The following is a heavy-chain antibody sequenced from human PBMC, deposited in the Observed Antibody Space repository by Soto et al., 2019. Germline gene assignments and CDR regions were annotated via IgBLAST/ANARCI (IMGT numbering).Heavy chain of an antibody. CDR2: IWYDGSNK. Sequence: QVQLVESGGGVVQPGRSLRLSCAASGFTFSSYGMHWVRQAPGKGLEWVAVIWYDGSNKYYADSVKGRFTISRDNSKNTLYLQMNSLRAEDTAVYYCAREQGYGDYFYYYYYYMDVWGKGTTVTVS. J-gene: IGHJ6*03. CDR1: GFTFSSYG. D-gene: IGHD4-17*01. V-gene: IGHV3-33*01. CDR3: AREQGYGDYFYYYYYYMDV.